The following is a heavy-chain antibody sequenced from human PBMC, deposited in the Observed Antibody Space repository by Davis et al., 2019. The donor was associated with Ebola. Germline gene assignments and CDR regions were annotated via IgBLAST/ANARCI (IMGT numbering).Heavy chain of an antibody. CDR1: GGSFSGSY. CDR3: ARGGRLGDTAMGYYYYYYGMDV. CDR2: INHSGST. V-gene: IGHV4-34*01. Sequence: MPGGSLRLSCAVYGGSFSGSYCSWISQHTGKGLEGIGEINHSGSTNYNPSLKSRVTISVDTSKNQFSLKLSSVTAADTAVYYCARGGRLGDTAMGYYYYYYGMDVSGQGTTVTVSS. J-gene: IGHJ6*02. D-gene: IGHD5-18*01.